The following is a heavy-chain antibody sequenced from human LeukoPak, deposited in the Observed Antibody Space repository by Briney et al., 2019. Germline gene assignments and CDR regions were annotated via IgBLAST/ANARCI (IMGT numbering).Heavy chain of an antibody. J-gene: IGHJ6*02. D-gene: IGHD5-18*01. CDR3: AREDVDIGMVTNNYYYGMDV. Sequence: GGSLRLSCAASGFTVSNNYMTWVRQAPGKGLEWVANIKPDGSEKYYVGSVKGRFTISRDNAKNSLYLQMNSLRAEDTAVYYCAREDVDIGMVTNNYYYGMDVWGQGTTVTVSS. CDR1: GFTVSNNY. V-gene: IGHV3-7*01. CDR2: IKPDGSEK.